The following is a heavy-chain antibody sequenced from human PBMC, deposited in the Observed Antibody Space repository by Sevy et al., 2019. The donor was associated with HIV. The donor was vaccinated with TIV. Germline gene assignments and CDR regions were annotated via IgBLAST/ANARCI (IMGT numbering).Heavy chain of an antibody. Sequence: GGSLRLSCAASGFSFSDYNMKWVRQAPGKGLEWVSFISSGSGYIYYADSMKGRFTISRDNAKNSLYMQLNSLRAEETAVYYCARDKTILEGRYGMDVWGQGTTFTVSS. CDR1: GFSFSDYN. J-gene: IGHJ6*02. CDR3: ARDKTILEGRYGMDV. D-gene: IGHD3-3*01. V-gene: IGHV3-21*01. CDR2: ISSGSGYI.